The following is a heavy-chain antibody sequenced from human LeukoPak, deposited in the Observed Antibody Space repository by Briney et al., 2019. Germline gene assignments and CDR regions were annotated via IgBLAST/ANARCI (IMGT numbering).Heavy chain of an antibody. D-gene: IGHD6-19*01. V-gene: IGHV1-69*13. CDR3: ARPTGIAVAGNAVGY. CDR1: GGTFSSYA. J-gene: IGHJ4*02. Sequence: SVKVSCKASGGTFSSYAISWVRQAPGQGLEWMGGIIPIFGTANYAQKFQGRVTITADESTSTAYMELSSLRSEDTAVYYCARPTGIAVAGNAVGYWGQGTLVTVSS. CDR2: IIPIFGTA.